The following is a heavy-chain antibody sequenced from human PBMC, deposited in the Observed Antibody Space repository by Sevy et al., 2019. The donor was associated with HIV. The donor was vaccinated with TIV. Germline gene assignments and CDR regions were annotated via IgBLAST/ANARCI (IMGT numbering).Heavy chain of an antibody. CDR3: AKAQQVTMLVVIGGLYFDF. CDR1: GFTVSDNH. V-gene: IGHV3-7*01. CDR2: IKQDMSEK. D-gene: IGHD3-22*01. Sequence: GGSLRLSCAASGFTVSDNHMNWVRQAPGKGLEWVANIKQDMSEKYYADSVKDRFTISRDNARNSLYLQMESLRAEDTAVYYCAKAQQVTMLVVIGGLYFDFWGQGTLVTVSS. J-gene: IGHJ4*02.